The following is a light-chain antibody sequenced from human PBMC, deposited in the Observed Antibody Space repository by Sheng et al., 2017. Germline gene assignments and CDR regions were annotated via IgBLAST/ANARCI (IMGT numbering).Light chain of an antibody. V-gene: IGKV3-20*01. J-gene: IGKJ1*01. CDR1: ESISSY. Sequence: EIVVTQSLGTLSLSPGERATLSCRTSESISSYLAWYQLRPGQAPRLLIYGASIRAAGIPDRFSASGSGSDFTLTISRLEPEDFAVYHCQLYGRHGRTFGQGTKVEVK. CDR3: QLYGRHGRT. CDR2: GAS.